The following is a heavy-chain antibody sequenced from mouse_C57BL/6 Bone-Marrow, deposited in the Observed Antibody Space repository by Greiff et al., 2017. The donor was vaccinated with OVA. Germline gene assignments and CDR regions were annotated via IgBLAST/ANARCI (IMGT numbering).Heavy chain of an antibody. J-gene: IGHJ2*01. CDR2: IYPGSGST. CDR1: GYTFTSYW. D-gene: IGHD1-1*01. CDR3: ARGNYGSSSFGY. V-gene: IGHV1-55*01. Sequence: VQLQQPGAELVKPGASVKMSCKASGYTFTSYWITWVKQRPGQGLEWIGDIYPGSGSTNYNEKFKSKATLTVDTSSSTAYMQLSSLTSEDSAVYYCARGNYGSSSFGYWGQGTTLTVSS.